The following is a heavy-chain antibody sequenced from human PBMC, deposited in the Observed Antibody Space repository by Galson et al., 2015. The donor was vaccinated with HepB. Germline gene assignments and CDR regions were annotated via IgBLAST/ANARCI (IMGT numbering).Heavy chain of an antibody. CDR3: AVVPESFDSSGYYSLTFDY. V-gene: IGHV1-69*13. CDR2: IIPIFGTA. CDR1: GGTFSSYA. J-gene: IGHJ4*02. D-gene: IGHD3-22*01. Sequence: SVKVSCKASGGTFSSYAISWVRQAPGQGLEWMGGIIPIFGTANYAQKFQGRVTITADESTSTAYMELSSLRSEDTAVYYCAVVPESFDSSGYYSLTFDYWGQGTLVTVSS.